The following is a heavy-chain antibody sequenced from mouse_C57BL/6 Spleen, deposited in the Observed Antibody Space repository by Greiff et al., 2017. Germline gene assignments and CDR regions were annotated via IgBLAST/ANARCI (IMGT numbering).Heavy chain of an antibody. D-gene: IGHD1-1*01. CDR1: GYAFSSSW. CDR2: IYPGDGDN. CDR3: ARNYGSYYYAMDY. J-gene: IGHJ4*01. V-gene: IGHV1-82*01. Sequence: VKLMESGPELVKPGASVKISCKASGYAFSSSWMNWVKQRPGKGREWIGRIYPGDGDNNYNGKIKGKATLTADKSSSTSYLQLSSLTSETSAVYFCARNYGSYYYAMDYWGQGTSVTVSS.